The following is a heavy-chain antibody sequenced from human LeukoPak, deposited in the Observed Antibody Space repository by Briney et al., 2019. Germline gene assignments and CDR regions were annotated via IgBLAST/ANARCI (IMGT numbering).Heavy chain of an antibody. J-gene: IGHJ4*02. Sequence: ASVKLSCKASGYTFTGYYMHWVRHPHGQGIEWKGWSNPNSGGTNYAQKFQGRVTMNRATSISTAYMELSRLRSDDTAVYYCAGIMAGAGRENFDYWGQGTLVTVSS. D-gene: IGHD6-19*01. CDR1: GYTFTGYY. CDR3: AGIMAGAGRENFDY. CDR2: SNPNSGGT. V-gene: IGHV1-2*02.